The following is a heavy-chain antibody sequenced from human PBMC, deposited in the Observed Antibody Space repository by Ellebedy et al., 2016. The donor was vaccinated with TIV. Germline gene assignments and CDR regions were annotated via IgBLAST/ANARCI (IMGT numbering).Heavy chain of an antibody. J-gene: IGHJ4*02. CDR3: ARHEGSYSDPFDY. CDR2: IDYSGST. D-gene: IGHD1-26*01. CDR1: GGSISDHY. Sequence: MPSETLSLTCTVSGGSISDHYWSWIRQPPGKGLECIGYIDYSGSTNYNPSLKSRVTISVDTSKNQFSLKLSSVTAADTAVYYCARHEGSYSDPFDYWGQGTLVTVSS. V-gene: IGHV4-59*08.